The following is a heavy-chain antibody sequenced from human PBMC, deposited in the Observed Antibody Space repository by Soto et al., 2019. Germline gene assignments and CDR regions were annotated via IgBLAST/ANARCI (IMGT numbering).Heavy chain of an antibody. D-gene: IGHD2-21*01. CDR3: ASSLLVGCGLEGESD. CDR1: GYTFTSYG. J-gene: IGHJ4*02. CDR2: ISAYNGNT. V-gene: IGHV1-18*01. Sequence: QVQLVQSGAEVKKPGASVKVSCKASGYTFTSYGISWVRQAPGQGLEWMGWISAYNGNTNYAQKLQGRVTMTTDTPTSTAYMELRSRRSDDTAGYYCASSLLVGCGLEGESDWGQGTLVTVSS.